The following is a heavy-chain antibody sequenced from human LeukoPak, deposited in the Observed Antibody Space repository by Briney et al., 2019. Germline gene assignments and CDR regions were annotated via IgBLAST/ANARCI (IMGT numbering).Heavy chain of an antibody. CDR3: ARSWESGSYANGAFDI. D-gene: IGHD1-26*01. J-gene: IGHJ3*02. V-gene: IGHV4-39*01. Sequence: SETLSLTCTVSGGSISSSNYYWGWVRQPPGKGLEWIGSIYYGGDTYYNPSLRSRVTISVDTSKNQFSLKLSSVTAADTAVYYCARSWESGSYANGAFDIWGQGTMVTVSS. CDR2: IYYGGDT. CDR1: GGSISSSNYY.